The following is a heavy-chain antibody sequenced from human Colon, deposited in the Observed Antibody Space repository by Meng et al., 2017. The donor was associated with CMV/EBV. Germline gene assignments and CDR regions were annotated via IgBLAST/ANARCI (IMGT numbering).Heavy chain of an antibody. Sequence: QVLLVQAGAEVKKSGASVKVSFKASGYTFTGYFMYWVRQAPGQGLEWLGVINPITGGTNYAQKFQGRVTMTRDTSMNTAYMELSRLRSDDTAVYYCASLSGGDFDYWGQGTLVTVSS. D-gene: IGHD1-26*01. J-gene: IGHJ4*02. CDR3: ASLSGGDFDY. CDR2: INPITGGT. V-gene: IGHV1-2*02. CDR1: GYTFTGYF.